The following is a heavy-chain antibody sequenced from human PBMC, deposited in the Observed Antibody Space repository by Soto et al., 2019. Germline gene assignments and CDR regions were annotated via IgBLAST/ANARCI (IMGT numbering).Heavy chain of an antibody. CDR3: ARRGDYYDSSGAANDI. CDR2: INHSGST. J-gene: IGHJ3*02. Sequence: PSETLSLTCAVYGGSFSGYYWSWIRQPPEKGLEWIGEINHSGSTNYNPSLKSRVTISLDTSKNQFSLKLTSVTAADTAVYYCARRGDYYDSSGAANDIWGQGTIVTVS. D-gene: IGHD3-22*01. V-gene: IGHV4-34*01. CDR1: GGSFSGYY.